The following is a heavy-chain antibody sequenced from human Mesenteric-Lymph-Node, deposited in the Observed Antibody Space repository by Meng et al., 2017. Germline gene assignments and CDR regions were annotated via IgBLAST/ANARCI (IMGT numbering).Heavy chain of an antibody. V-gene: IGHV1-18*04. D-gene: IGHD3-10*01. CDR3: AREFYGSGSYYGVRHFMDV. CDR2: ISAYNGNT. CDR1: GYSFTSYW. Sequence: ASVKVSCKGSGYSFTSYWIGWVRQAPGQGLEWMGWISAYNGNTNYAQKLQGRVTMTTDTSTSTAYMELRSLRSDDTAVYYCAREFYGSGSYYGVRHFMDVWGQGTTVTVSS. J-gene: IGHJ6*02.